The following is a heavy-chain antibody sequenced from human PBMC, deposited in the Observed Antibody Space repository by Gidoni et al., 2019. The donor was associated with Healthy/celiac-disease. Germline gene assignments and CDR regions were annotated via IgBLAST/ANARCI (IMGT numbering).Heavy chain of an antibody. CDR2: ISGSGGST. CDR1: GFTFSSYA. CDR3: AKTIFGVVNPLGGMDV. D-gene: IGHD3-3*01. Sequence: EVQLVESGGGLVQSGGSLRLSCAASGFTFSSYAMSWVRQAPGKGLEWVSAISGSGGSTYYADSVKGRFTISRDNSKNTLYLQMNSLRAEDTAVYYCAKTIFGVVNPLGGMDVWGQGTTVTVSS. V-gene: IGHV3-23*04. J-gene: IGHJ6*02.